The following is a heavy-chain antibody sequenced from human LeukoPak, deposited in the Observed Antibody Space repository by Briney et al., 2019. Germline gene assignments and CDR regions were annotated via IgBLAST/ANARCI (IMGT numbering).Heavy chain of an antibody. CDR1: GFTVSSNY. D-gene: IGHD3-10*01. CDR2: IHKNAIT. Sequence: GGSLRLSCAASGFTVSSNYMTWVRQAPGKGLEWVSVIHKNAITYYADTVKGRFTISRDNSKNMLSLQMSSLRAEDTAVYYCARSLRVRGVPDYMDVWGKGTTVTISS. CDR3: ARSLRVRGVPDYMDV. J-gene: IGHJ6*03. V-gene: IGHV3-53*01.